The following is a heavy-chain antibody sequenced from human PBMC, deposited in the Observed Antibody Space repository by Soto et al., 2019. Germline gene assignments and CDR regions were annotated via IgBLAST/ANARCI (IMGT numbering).Heavy chain of an antibody. CDR2: IIPILGIA. J-gene: IGHJ4*02. Sequence: QVQLVQSGAEVKKPGSSVKVSCKASGGTFSSYTISWVRQAPEQGLEWMGRIIPILGIANYAQKLQGRVTITADKSTSTAYMELSSLRSEDTAVYYCARDRDSGSYHYWGQGTLVTVSS. V-gene: IGHV1-69*08. CDR1: GGTFSSYT. D-gene: IGHD1-26*01. CDR3: ARDRDSGSYHY.